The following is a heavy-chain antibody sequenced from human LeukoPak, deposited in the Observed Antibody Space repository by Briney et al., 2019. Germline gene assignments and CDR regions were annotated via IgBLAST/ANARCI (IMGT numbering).Heavy chain of an antibody. V-gene: IGHV4-59*01. CDR2: IYYSGST. J-gene: IGHJ3*02. Sequence: SETLSLTCTVSGDSITSYYWSWVRQPPGKGLEWVGYIYYSGSTNYKPSLKSRLTISEDTSKNQFSLKLSSVTAADTAVYYCARRRDDYNALRAFDIWGQGTMVTVSS. CDR1: GDSITSYY. D-gene: IGHD5-24*01. CDR3: ARRRDDYNALRAFDI.